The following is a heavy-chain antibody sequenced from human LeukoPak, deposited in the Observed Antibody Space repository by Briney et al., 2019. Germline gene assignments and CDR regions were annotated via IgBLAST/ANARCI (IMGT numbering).Heavy chain of an antibody. J-gene: IGHJ4*02. CDR1: GGSISGSLYY. V-gene: IGHV4-39*07. Sequence: SETLSLTCTVSGGSISGSLYYWGWIRQPPGKGLEWIGAIYYSGRTYYNPSLKSRVTLSVATSRNQFSLKVTSVTAADTAVCYCARVGSPDYGDFGMLGFWGQGTLVTVSS. CDR3: ARVGSPDYGDFGMLGF. CDR2: IYYSGRT. D-gene: IGHD4-17*01.